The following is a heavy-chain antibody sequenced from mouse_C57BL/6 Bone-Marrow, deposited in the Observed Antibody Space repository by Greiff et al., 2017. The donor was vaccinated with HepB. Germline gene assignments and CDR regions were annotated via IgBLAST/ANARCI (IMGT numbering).Heavy chain of an antibody. J-gene: IGHJ4*01. CDR2: IFPGSGST. CDR1: GYTFTDYY. CDR3: ARRQLRLRAYYYAMDY. D-gene: IGHD3-2*02. V-gene: IGHV1-75*01. Sequence: VQLQQSGPELVKPGASVKISCKASGYTFTDYYINWVKQRPGQGLEWIGWIFPGSGSTYYNEKFKGKATLTVDKSSSTAYMLLSSLTSEDSAVYFCARRQLRLRAYYYAMDYWGQGTSVTVSS.